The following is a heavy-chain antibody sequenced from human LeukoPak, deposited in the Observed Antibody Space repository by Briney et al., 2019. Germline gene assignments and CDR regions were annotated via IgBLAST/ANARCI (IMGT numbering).Heavy chain of an antibody. CDR3: ASLKTYSSGWYAGFDY. J-gene: IGHJ4*02. Sequence: SETLSLTCTVSGVSISSSSYYWGWIRQPPGKGLEWIGYIYYSGSTNYNPSLKSRVTISVDTSKNQFSLKLSSVTAADTAVYYCASLKTYSSGWYAGFDYWGQGTLVTVSS. V-gene: IGHV4-61*05. CDR1: GVSISSSSYY. D-gene: IGHD6-19*01. CDR2: IYYSGST.